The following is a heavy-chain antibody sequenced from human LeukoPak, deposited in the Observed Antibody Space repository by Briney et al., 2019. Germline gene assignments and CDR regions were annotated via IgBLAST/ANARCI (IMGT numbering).Heavy chain of an antibody. CDR2: ISYDGSNK. J-gene: IGHJ4*02. V-gene: IGHV3-30*18. Sequence: GGSLRLSCSASGFTFSSYGMLWVRQAPGKGLEWVGVISYDGSNKFYADSVKGRLTISRDNSKSTLYLQMNSLRAEDTAVYYCAKELSAGTGGGWEDYFDYWGQGTLVTVSA. D-gene: IGHD6-13*01. CDR1: GFTFSSYG. CDR3: AKELSAGTGGGWEDYFDY.